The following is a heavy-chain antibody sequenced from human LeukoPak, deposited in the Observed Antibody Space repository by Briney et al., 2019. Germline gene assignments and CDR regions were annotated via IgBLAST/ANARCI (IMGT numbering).Heavy chain of an antibody. J-gene: IGHJ4*02. D-gene: IGHD4-17*01. V-gene: IGHV4-30-2*02. CDR1: GGSISSGGYS. Sequence: SETLSLTCAVSGGSISSGGYSWSWIRQPPGKGLEWIGYIYHSGSTYYNPSLKSRVTISVDTSKNQFSLKLSSVTAADTAVYYCARACGDYGDYWGQGTLVTVSS. CDR3: ARACGDYGDY. CDR2: IYHSGST.